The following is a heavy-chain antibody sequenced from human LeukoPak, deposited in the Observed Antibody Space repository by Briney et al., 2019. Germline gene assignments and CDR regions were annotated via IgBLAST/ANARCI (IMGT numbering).Heavy chain of an antibody. CDR1: GFTFSSYW. D-gene: IGHD6-6*01. CDR3: ATVPPRGSSRYYFDY. CDR2: IKQDGSEK. V-gene: IGHV3-7*01. J-gene: IGHJ4*02. Sequence: AGGSLRLSCAASGFTFSSYWMSWVRQAPGKGLEWVANIKQDGSEKYYVDSVKGRFTISRDNAKNSLYLQMNSLRAEDTAVYYCATVPPRGSSRYYFDYWGQGTLVTVSS.